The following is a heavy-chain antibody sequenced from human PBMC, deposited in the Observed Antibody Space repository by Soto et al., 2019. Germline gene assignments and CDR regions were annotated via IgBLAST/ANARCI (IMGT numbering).Heavy chain of an antibody. Sequence: VQLVESGGGVVQPGRSLRLSCAASGFTFSSYGMHWVRQAPGKGLEWVAVISYDGSNKYYADSVKGRFTISRDNSKNTLYLQMNSLRAEDTAVYYCAKVGYSGYDSDYGDYSFRDDYWGQGTLVTVSS. CDR1: GFTFSSYG. V-gene: IGHV3-30*18. D-gene: IGHD5-12*01. CDR3: AKVGYSGYDSDYGDYSFRDDY. CDR2: ISYDGSNK. J-gene: IGHJ4*02.